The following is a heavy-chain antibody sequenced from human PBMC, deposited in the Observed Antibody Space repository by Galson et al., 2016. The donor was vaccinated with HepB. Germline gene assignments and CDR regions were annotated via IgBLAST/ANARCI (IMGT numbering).Heavy chain of an antibody. V-gene: IGHV4-59*01. CDR2: ISYSGST. J-gene: IGHJ5*02. CDR1: GDSISDYY. CDR3: ARTGVVVAATRGGWLDP. Sequence: SETLSLTCTVSGDSISDYYWSWIRQSPGKGLEWIGYISYSGSTHSSPSLRSRVTISGDTSQNLFSLNLSSVTAADTAVYYCARTGVVVAATRGGWLDPWGQGTLVTVSS. D-gene: IGHD2-15*01.